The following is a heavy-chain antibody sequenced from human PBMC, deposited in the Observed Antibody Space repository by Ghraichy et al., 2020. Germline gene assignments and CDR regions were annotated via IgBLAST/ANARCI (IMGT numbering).Heavy chain of an antibody. CDR2: IKQDGRDK. CDR1: GFTFSSHW. D-gene: IGHD2-15*01. Sequence: GGSLRLSCAASGFTFSSHWMTWVRQTPGKGLEWVANIKQDGRDKYYVDSVKGRFTISRDNAKNSLYLQMNSLRAEDSALYYCGRDYCSGGTCNAFVDYWGQGTLVTVSS. J-gene: IGHJ4*02. V-gene: IGHV3-7*03. CDR3: GRDYCSGGTCNAFVDY.